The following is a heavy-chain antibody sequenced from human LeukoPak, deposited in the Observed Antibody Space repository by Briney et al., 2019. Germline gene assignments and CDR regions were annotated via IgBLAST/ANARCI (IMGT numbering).Heavy chain of an antibody. Sequence: PGGSLRLSCEASKFTFGSFWMNWVRLVPGKGILWVSRINPDGSDTEYADSVKGRFTVSRDNARNTLYLEMRSLSVQDSGLYYCARVRNGYSSGLDVWGPGTWVTVSS. V-gene: IGHV3-74*01. CDR2: INPDGSDT. D-gene: IGHD2-15*01. J-gene: IGHJ6*02. CDR3: ARVRNGYSSGLDV. CDR1: KFTFGSFW.